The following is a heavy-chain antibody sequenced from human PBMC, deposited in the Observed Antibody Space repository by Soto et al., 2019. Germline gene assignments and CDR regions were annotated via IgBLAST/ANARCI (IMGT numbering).Heavy chain of an antibody. CDR3: ATSFGSGYRAFDY. D-gene: IGHD3-10*01. V-gene: IGHV1-69*02. CDR1: GDTFNFYT. Sequence: QVQLVQSGAEVKKPGSSLMVSCKASGDTFNFYTINWVRQAPGLGLEWLGRIIPYLSVSNYAQKFQGRVTITADKSTNTAYMEVRSLRSEDTAMYYCATSFGSGYRAFDYWGQGALVTVSS. CDR2: IIPYLSVS. J-gene: IGHJ4*02.